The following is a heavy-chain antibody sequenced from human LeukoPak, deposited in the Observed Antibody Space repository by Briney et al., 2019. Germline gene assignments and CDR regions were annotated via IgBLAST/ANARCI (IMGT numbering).Heavy chain of an antibody. CDR2: INSNSGGT. V-gene: IGHV1-2*02. CDR1: GYTFTGYY. J-gene: IGHJ4*02. D-gene: IGHD6-19*01. CDR3: QYSSGWSVDY. Sequence: ASVKVSCKASGYTFTGYYMHWARQAPGQGLEWMGWINSNSGGTNYAQKFQGRVTMTRDTSISTAYMELSRLRSDDTAVYYCQYSSGWSVDYWGQGTLVTVSS.